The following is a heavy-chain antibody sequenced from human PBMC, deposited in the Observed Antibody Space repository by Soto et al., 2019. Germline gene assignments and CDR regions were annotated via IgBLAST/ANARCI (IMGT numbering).Heavy chain of an antibody. D-gene: IGHD3-3*01. Sequence: GGSLRLSCAASGFTFSSYSMNWVRQAPGKGLEWISYISTTSSSIYYADSVKGRFTISRDNAKNSPFLQMNSLRDEDTAVYYCARKGVAFDYWGQGALVTVSS. CDR2: ISTTSSSI. CDR3: ARKGVAFDY. V-gene: IGHV3-48*02. CDR1: GFTFSSYS. J-gene: IGHJ4*02.